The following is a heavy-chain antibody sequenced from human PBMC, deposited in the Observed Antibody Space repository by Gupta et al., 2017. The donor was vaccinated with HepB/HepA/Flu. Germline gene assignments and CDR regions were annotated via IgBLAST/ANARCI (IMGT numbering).Heavy chain of an antibody. CDR3: ARTGLGTDSYGYFGYYYYGMDV. Sequence: GFTFSSSWMSWVRQAPGKGLEWVANIKQDGSEKYYVDSVKGRFTISRDNAKNSLYLQMNSLRAEDTAVYYCARTGLGTDSYGYFGYYYYGMDVWGQGTTVTVSS. J-gene: IGHJ6*02. CDR1: GFTFSSSW. V-gene: IGHV3-7*01. CDR2: IKQDGSEK. D-gene: IGHD5-18*01.